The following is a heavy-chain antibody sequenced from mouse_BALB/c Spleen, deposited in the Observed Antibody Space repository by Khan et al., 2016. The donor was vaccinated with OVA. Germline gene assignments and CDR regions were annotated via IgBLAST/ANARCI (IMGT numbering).Heavy chain of an antibody. CDR1: GFNIKDTY. CDR2: IDPAIGDT. Sequence: VQLQQSGAELVKPGASVKLSCTASGFNIKDTYMHWVKQRPELGLEWIGRIDPAIGDTKYDPKYLGKATFTADTSSNTAYLQLSSLTSQETAVYCCASRNWFVYCRQGTLVTVST. J-gene: IGHJ3*01. CDR3: ASRNWFVY. V-gene: IGHV14-3*02.